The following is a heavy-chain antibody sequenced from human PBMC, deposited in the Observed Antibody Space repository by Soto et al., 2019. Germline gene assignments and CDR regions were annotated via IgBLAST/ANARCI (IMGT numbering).Heavy chain of an antibody. CDR2: INAGNGNT. CDR1: GYTFTSYA. J-gene: IGHJ6*03. Sequence: GASVKVSCKASGYTFTSYAMHWVRQAPGQRLEWMGWINAGNGNTKYSQKFQGRVTITRDTSASTAYMELSSLRSEDTAVYYCARSLKTPFGTGGKYYYYMDVCGKGNTVTVS. V-gene: IGHV1-3*01. D-gene: IGHD2-8*02. CDR3: ARSLKTPFGTGGKYYYYMDV.